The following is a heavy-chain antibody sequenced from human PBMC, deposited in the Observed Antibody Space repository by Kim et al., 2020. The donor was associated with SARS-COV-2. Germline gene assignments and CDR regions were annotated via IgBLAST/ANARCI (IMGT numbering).Heavy chain of an antibody. J-gene: IGHJ5*02. D-gene: IGHD6-6*01. CDR3: REESGGGCGSSDWFTP. Sequence: GGSLRLSCAASGFTFSRFTINWVRQAPGKGLEWVSSISSNGNTIYSEDSKRGRFTTSDDNAKTSHHQQMNNRRDETAAEYYSREESGGGCGSSDWFTPGG. CDR1: GFTFSRFT. CDR2: ISSNGNTI. V-gene: IGHV3-21*01.